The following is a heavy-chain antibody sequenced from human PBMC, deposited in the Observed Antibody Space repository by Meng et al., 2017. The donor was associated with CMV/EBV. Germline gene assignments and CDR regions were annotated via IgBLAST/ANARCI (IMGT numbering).Heavy chain of an antibody. J-gene: IGHJ4*02. CDR2: IKYDGRST. CDR1: GFTFSDYW. V-gene: IGHV3-74*03. CDR3: AKYCSSGACLDY. Sequence: CAASGFTFSDYWMHWVRQAPGKGLVWVSRIKYDGRSTTYADSVKGRFAISRDNAQNTVYLQMNSLRAEDTAVYYCAKYCSSGACLDYWGQGTLVTVSS. D-gene: IGHD2-2*01.